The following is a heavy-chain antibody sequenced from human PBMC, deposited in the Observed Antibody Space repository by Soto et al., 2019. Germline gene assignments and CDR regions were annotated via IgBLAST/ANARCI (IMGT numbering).Heavy chain of an antibody. V-gene: IGHV6-1*01. D-gene: IGHD5-12*01. CDR3: AKGDNLGPKTGYAFDP. Sequence: SQTLSLTCAISGDSVSSNTASWNWIRQSPSRGLEWLGRAYFRSKRYNDYAVSVKSRIIINPDTSNNQFSLQLNSVTPKDTAVYFCAKGDNLGPKTGYAFDPWGQGIMVTVSS. CDR2: AYFRSKRYN. J-gene: IGHJ5*02. CDR1: GDSVSSNTAS.